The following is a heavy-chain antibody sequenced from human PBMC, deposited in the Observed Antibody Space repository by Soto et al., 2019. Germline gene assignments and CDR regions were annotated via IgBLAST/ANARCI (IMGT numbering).Heavy chain of an antibody. CDR2: ISAYNGNT. V-gene: IGHV1-18*01. D-gene: IGHD3-3*01. CDR1: GYTFTSYG. Sequence: QVQLVQSGAEVKKPGASVKVSCKASGYTFTSYGISWVRQAPGQGLEWMGWISAYNGNTNYAQKLQGRVTMTTDTSTSTAYMELRSLRSDDTAVYYCASNLADYDFWSGYYPPNKGGDAFDIWGQGTMVTVSS. CDR3: ASNLADYDFWSGYYPPNKGGDAFDI. J-gene: IGHJ3*02.